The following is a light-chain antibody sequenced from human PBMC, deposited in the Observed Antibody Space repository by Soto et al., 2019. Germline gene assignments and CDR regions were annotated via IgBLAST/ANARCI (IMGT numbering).Light chain of an antibody. CDR2: DVS. CDR3: SSYTSNSTYV. J-gene: IGLJ1*01. CDR1: SSDVGSYNR. Sequence: QSVLTQPPSVSGSPGQSVTISCTGTSSDVGSYNRVSWYQQPPGTAPKVMIYDVSNRPSGVPDRSSGSKSGNTASLTISGLQAEDESDYYCSSYTSNSTYVFGTGTKVTVL. V-gene: IGLV2-18*02.